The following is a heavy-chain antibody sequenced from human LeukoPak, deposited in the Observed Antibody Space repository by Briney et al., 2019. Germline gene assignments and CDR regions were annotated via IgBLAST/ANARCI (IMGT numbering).Heavy chain of an antibody. V-gene: IGHV3-23*01. CDR2: ISENGLDT. D-gene: IGHD5-18*01. CDR3: AKDTAQGYASASIGYDY. CDR1: GITFSRYA. Sequence: GGSLTLSCAASGITFSRYAMSWVRQAPGKGLEWVSAISENGLDTYYADCVRGRFTISRGNSKNTLSLQMNYLRADDSDVYDCAKDTAQGYASASIGYDYWGQGTQVTVSS. J-gene: IGHJ4*02.